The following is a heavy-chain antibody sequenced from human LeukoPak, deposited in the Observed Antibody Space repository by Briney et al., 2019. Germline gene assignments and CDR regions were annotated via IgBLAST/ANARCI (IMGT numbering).Heavy chain of an antibody. J-gene: IGHJ4*02. CDR1: GYTFTGYY. D-gene: IGHD5-12*01. CDR2: INPNSGGT. Sequence: ASVRVSCKASGYTFTGYYMHWVRQAPGQGLEWMGWINPNSGGTNYAQKFQGRVTMTRDTSISTAYMELSRLRSDDTAVYYCARGRGYDSGFDYWGQGTLVTVSS. CDR3: ARGRGYDSGFDY. V-gene: IGHV1-2*02.